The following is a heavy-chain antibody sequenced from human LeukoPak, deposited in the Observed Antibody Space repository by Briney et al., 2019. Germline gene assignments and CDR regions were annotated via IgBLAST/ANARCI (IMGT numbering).Heavy chain of an antibody. V-gene: IGHV3-30*04. Sequence: GGSLRLSCAASGFTFSSYAMHWVRQAPGKGLEWVAVISYDGSNKYYADSVKGRFTISRDNSKNTLYLKMNSLRAEDTAVYYCAKGGELFPLYYFDYCGQGTLVTVSS. CDR3: AKGGELFPLYYFDY. CDR2: ISYDGSNK. CDR1: GFTFSSYA. J-gene: IGHJ4*02. D-gene: IGHD1-7*01.